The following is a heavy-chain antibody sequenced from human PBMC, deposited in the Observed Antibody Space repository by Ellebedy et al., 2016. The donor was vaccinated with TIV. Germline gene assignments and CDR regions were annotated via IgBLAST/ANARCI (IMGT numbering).Heavy chain of an antibody. CDR2: IYYSGST. J-gene: IGHJ4*02. Sequence: MPSETLSLTCTVSGGSISIYYWSWIRQPPGKGLEWIGYIYYSGSTNYNPSLKSRVTISVDTSKNHFSLKLSSVTAADTAVYYCARAAYGSGSSIFDYWGQGTLVTVSS. CDR1: GGSISIYY. V-gene: IGHV4-59*01. CDR3: ARAAYGSGSSIFDY. D-gene: IGHD3-10*01.